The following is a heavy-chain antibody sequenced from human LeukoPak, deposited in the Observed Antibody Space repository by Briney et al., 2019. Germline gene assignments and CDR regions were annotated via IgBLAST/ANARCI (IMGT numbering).Heavy chain of an antibody. D-gene: IGHD2-15*01. J-gene: IGHJ4*02. Sequence: SETLSLTRAVYGGSFSGYYWSWIRQPPGKGLEWIGEINHSRSTNYNPSLKSRVTISVDTSKNQFSLKLSSVTAADTAVYYCARGSGCSGGSCYFLYWGQGTLVTVSS. V-gene: IGHV4-34*01. CDR1: GGSFSGYY. CDR3: ARGSGCSGGSCYFLY. CDR2: INHSRST.